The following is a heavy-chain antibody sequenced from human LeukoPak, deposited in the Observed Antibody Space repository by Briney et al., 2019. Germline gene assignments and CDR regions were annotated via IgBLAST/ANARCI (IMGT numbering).Heavy chain of an antibody. CDR1: GGSISSYY. J-gene: IGHJ4*02. D-gene: IGHD3-22*01. CDR2: IYYSGST. CDR3: ARVSLYYDSSGYLDY. V-gene: IGHV4-59*01. Sequence: SETLSLTCTVSGGSISSYYWSWIRQPPGKGLEWIGYIYYSGSTNYNPSLKSRVTISVDTSKNQFSLKLSSVTAADTAVYYCARVSLYYDSSGYLDYWGQGTLVTVSS.